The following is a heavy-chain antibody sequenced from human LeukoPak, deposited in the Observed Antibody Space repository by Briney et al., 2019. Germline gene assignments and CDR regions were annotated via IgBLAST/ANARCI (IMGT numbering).Heavy chain of an antibody. D-gene: IGHD2-2*01. J-gene: IGHJ1*01. V-gene: IGHV1-2*02. CDR1: GYTFTGYY. CDR3: AADSTYCSSTSCYDGEYFQH. Sequence: ASVKVSCKASGYTFTGYYMHWVRQAPGQGLEWMGWINPKSGGTNYAQKFQGRVTMTRDTSISTAYMELSRLRSDDTAVYYCAADSTYCSSTSCYDGEYFQHWGQGALVTVSS. CDR2: INPKSGGT.